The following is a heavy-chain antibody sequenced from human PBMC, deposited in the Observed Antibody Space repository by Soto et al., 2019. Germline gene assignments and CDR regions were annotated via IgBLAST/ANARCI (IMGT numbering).Heavy chain of an antibody. V-gene: IGHV4-39*01. CDR3: ARLEGLATISYYFDF. CDR1: YDSIKNVKYY. J-gene: IGHJ4*02. Sequence: PSETLFLPCSVSYDSIKNVKYYRGWIRQPPGKGLEWIGSIYYRGNAYYNPSLQTRVTISLDKSKSQFSLRLNSVTAADSAVYFCARLEGLATISYYFDFWGPGALVTVSS. CDR2: IYYRGNA. D-gene: IGHD3-9*01.